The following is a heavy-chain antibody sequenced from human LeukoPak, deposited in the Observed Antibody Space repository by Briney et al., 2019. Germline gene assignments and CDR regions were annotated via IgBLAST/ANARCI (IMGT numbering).Heavy chain of an antibody. CDR3: AREGDYGDYLPGY. D-gene: IGHD4-17*01. CDR2: TNHSGST. V-gene: IGHV4-34*01. CDR1: GGSFSGYY. Sequence: SETLSLTCAVYGGSFSGYYWSWIRQPPGKGLEWIGETNHSGSTNYNPSLKSRVTISVDTSKNQFSLKLSSVTAADTAVYYCAREGDYGDYLPGYWGQGTLVTVSS. J-gene: IGHJ4*02.